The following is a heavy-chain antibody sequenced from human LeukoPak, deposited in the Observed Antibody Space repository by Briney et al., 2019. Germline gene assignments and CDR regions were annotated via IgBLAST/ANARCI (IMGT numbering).Heavy chain of an antibody. Sequence: SETLSLTCTVSGGSISSYYWSWIRQPPGKGLEWIGYIYYSGSTNYNPSLKSRVTISVDTSKNQFSLKLSSVTAADTAVYYCARARKYCSGGSCYSSLPPGFAPGGKEPLVPVPS. CDR3: ARARKYCSGGSCYSSLPPGFAP. J-gene: IGHJ5*02. D-gene: IGHD2-15*01. V-gene: IGHV4-59*01. CDR1: GGSISSYY. CDR2: IYYSGST.